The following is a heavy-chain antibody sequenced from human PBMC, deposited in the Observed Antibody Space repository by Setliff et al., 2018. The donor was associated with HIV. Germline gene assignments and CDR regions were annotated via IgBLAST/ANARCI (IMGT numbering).Heavy chain of an antibody. D-gene: IGHD6-19*01. Sequence: SETLSLTCTVSGGSTDSGSYYWAWIRQPPGKGLEWIGSMYYTGSTYYNPSLKSRVTISIDTSKNQFSLKLNSVTAADTAMYYCARDGGSSGWYFVLGYSDYWGPGTXXTVSS. CDR2: MYYTGST. V-gene: IGHV4-39*02. CDR3: ARDGGSSGWYFVLGYSDY. J-gene: IGHJ4*02. CDR1: GGSTDSGSYY.